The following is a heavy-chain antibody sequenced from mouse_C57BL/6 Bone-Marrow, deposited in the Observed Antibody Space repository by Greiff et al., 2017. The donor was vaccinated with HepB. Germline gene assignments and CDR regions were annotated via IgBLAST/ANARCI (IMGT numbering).Heavy chain of an antibody. CDR1: GFSLTSYG. D-gene: IGHD1-1*01. Sequence: QVQLKQSGPGLVQPSQSLSITCTVSGFSLTSYGVHWVRQSPGKGLEWLGVIWSCGSTDYNAAFISRLSISKDNSKSQVFFKMNSLQADDTAIYYCARKGGSSYGYAMDYWGQGTSVTVSS. CDR3: ARKGGSSYGYAMDY. CDR2: IWSCGST. J-gene: IGHJ4*01. V-gene: IGHV2-2*01.